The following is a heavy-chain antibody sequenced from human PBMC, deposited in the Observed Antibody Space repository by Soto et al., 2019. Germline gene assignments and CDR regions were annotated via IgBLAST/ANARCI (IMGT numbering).Heavy chain of an antibody. Sequence: GGSLRLSCEASGFTVSSTYMSWVRQAPGKGLEWVSFIYSGGSTSYADSVKGRFIISRDSSKNTLYLQMNSLRAEDTAVYYCARAPLFYDSSGYPSHIFAICGQGT. CDR3: ARAPLFYDSSGYPSHIFAI. D-gene: IGHD3-22*01. J-gene: IGHJ3*02. CDR1: GFTVSSTY. V-gene: IGHV3-53*01. CDR2: IYSGGST.